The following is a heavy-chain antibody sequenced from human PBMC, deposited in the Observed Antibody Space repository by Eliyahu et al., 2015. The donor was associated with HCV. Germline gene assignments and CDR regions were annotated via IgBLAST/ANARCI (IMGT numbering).Heavy chain of an antibody. D-gene: IGHD3-3*01. CDR1: GYSLSNARMG. V-gene: IGHV2-26*01. Sequence: QVTLKESGPVLVKPTETLTLTCTVSGYSLSNARMGVSWIRQPPEKALEWLAHIFSTGETSYTTSLKSRLTISKDISKSQVVLTLTNMDPLDAGTYYCARTRDMGPYNDVWSGYSVWGQGTLVTVSS. CDR3: ARTRDMGPYNDVWSGYSV. J-gene: IGHJ4*02. CDR2: IFSTGET.